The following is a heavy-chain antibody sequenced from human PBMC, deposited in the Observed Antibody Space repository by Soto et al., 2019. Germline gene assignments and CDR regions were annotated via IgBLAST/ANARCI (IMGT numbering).Heavy chain of an antibody. Sequence: SETLSLTCTVSGGSISSGDYYWSWIRQPPGKGLEWIGYIYYSGTTYYNPSLKSRVTISVDTSKNQFSLRLTSVTAADTAVYYCERLAGYCSTNGCHGDYAMDVWGQGTTVTVSS. CDR1: GGSISSGDYY. V-gene: IGHV4-30-4*01. CDR2: IYYSGTT. D-gene: IGHD2-2*01. J-gene: IGHJ6*02. CDR3: ERLAGYCSTNGCHGDYAMDV.